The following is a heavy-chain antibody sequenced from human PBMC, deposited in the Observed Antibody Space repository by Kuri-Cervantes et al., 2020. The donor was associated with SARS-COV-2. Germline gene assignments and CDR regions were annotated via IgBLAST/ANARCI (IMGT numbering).Heavy chain of an antibody. D-gene: IGHD2-2*01. CDR2: INHSGST. Sequence: TLSLTCAVYGGSFSGYYWSWIRQPPGKGLEWIGEINHSGSTNYNPSLKSRVTISVDTSKNQFSLKLSSVTAADTAVYYCARLGVAYCSSTSCPRSYYYGMDVWGQGTTVTVSS. V-gene: IGHV4-34*01. CDR3: ARLGVAYCSSTSCPRSYYYGMDV. CDR1: GGSFSGYY. J-gene: IGHJ6*02.